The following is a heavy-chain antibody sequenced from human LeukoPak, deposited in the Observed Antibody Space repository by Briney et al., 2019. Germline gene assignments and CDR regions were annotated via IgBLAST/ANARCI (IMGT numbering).Heavy chain of an antibody. CDR2: IKSKYSGETA. D-gene: IGHD1-1*01. V-gene: IGHV3-15*06. Sequence: GGSLRLSCAASGFTFSDYSMDWVRQAPGKGLEWVGRIKSKYSGETANYAAPVKGRFTISRDDSKNVLYLQMNSLRVEDTAVYYCATGYADTWHDGYWGQGTLVTVSS. CDR3: ATGYADTWHDGY. CDR1: GFTFSDYS. J-gene: IGHJ4*02.